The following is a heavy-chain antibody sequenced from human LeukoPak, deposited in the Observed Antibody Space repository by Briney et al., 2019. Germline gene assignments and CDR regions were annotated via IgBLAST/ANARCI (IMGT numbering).Heavy chain of an antibody. CDR2: IRYDGSNK. V-gene: IGHV3-30*02. CDR1: GFTFSSYG. CDR3: AKDRVLLWFGESPLDY. D-gene: IGHD3-10*01. Sequence: GGSLRLSCAASGFTFSSYGMHWVRQAPGKGLEWVAFIRYDGSNKYYADSVKGRFTISRDNSKNTLYLQMNSLRAEDTAVYYCAKDRVLLWFGESPLDYWGQGTLVTVSS. J-gene: IGHJ4*02.